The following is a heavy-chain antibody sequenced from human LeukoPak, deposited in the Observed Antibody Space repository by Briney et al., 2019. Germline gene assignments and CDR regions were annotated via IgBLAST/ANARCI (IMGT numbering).Heavy chain of an antibody. CDR3: ARLWFGELLSDY. CDR2: IYYSGST. J-gene: IGHJ4*02. CDR1: GGSISSSSYY. Sequence: NPSETLSLTCTVSGGSISSSSYYWGWIRQPPGKGLEWIGSIYYSGSTYYNPSLKSRVTISVDTSKNQFSLKLSSVTAADTAVYYCARLWFGELLSDYWGQGTLVTVSS. D-gene: IGHD3-10*01. V-gene: IGHV4-39*01.